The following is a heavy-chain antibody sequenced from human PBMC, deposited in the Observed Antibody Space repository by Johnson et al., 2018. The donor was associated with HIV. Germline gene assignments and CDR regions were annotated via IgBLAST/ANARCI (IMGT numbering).Heavy chain of an antibody. CDR3: ARDGGSTRGDAFDI. J-gene: IGHJ3*02. CDR2: ISYSSRGP. V-gene: IGHV3-30*03. CDR1: GFSSSTYN. Sequence: HEPLVESGGGVVPPGRSLRLSCAASGFSSSTYNLHRVRHASCKGLERVAFISYSSRGPYYLDSVRGGLAVSRDNSENTLFLQMNSLRDEDTAVYYCARDGGSTRGDAFDIWGQGTMVTVSS. D-gene: IGHD1-26*01.